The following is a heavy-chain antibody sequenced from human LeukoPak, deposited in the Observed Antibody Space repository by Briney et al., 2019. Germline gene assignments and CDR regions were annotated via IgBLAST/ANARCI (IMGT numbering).Heavy chain of an antibody. D-gene: IGHD4-23*01. V-gene: IGHV1-46*01. Sequence: ASVKVSCKASGYTFTSYYMHWVRQAPGQGLEWMGIINPSGGSTSHAQKFQGRVTMTRDTSTSTVYMELSSLRSEDTAVYYCARDPTVVTPQYGMDVWGQGTTVTVSS. CDR1: GYTFTSYY. CDR3: ARDPTVVTPQYGMDV. J-gene: IGHJ6*02. CDR2: INPSGGST.